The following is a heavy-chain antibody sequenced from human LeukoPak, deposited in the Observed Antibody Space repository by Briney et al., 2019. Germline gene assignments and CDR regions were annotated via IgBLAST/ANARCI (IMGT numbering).Heavy chain of an antibody. V-gene: IGHV3-21*01. Sequence: GGSLRLSCAASGFTFGSYAMNWVRQAPGKGLEWVSSISSGSSFIYYADSVKGRFTISRDNAKNSLYLQMNSLRAEDTAIYYCARDQGGEHWFDPLGPGNPGHRLL. CDR1: GFTFGSYA. D-gene: IGHD3-16*01. CDR2: ISSGSSFI. J-gene: IGHJ5*02. CDR3: ARDQGGEHWFDP.